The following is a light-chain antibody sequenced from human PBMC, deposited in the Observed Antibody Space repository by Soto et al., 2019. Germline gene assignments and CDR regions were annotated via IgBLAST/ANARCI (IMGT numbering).Light chain of an antibody. CDR2: ANN. Sequence: QSVLTQPPSVSGAPGQRVTISCTGISSNIGTNNVHWYQHLPGAAPKVLIYANNNRPSGVPDRFSVSKSGTSASLAITGLQAEDEADYYCQSYDSNLNGLYVFGTGTKVTVL. J-gene: IGLJ1*01. V-gene: IGLV1-40*01. CDR3: QSYDSNLNGLYV. CDR1: SSNIGTNN.